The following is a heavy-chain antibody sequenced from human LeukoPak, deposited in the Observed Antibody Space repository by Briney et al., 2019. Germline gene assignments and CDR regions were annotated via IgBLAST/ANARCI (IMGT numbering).Heavy chain of an antibody. CDR1: GGSISSYY. Sequence: SETLSLTCTVSGGSISSYYWSWIRQPPGKGLEWIGYIYYSGSTNYNPSLKSRVTISVDTSKNQFSLKLSSVTAADTAVYYRARGFHSYDAFDIWGQGTMVTVSS. V-gene: IGHV4-59*01. J-gene: IGHJ3*02. CDR2: IYYSGST. D-gene: IGHD5-18*01. CDR3: ARGFHSYDAFDI.